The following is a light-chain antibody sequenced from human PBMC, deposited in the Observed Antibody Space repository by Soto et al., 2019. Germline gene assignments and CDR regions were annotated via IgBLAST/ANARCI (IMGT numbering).Light chain of an antibody. CDR3: CSYGGGSTFVV. CDR1: NSDVGSYNL. V-gene: IGLV2-23*03. J-gene: IGLJ2*01. Sequence: QSALTQPASVSGSPGQSITISCTGTNSDVGSYNLVSWYQQHPGKAPKLMIYEGSKRPSGVSNRFSGSKSGNMASLTISGLQAEDEAAYYCCSYGGGSTFVVFGGGTQLTVL. CDR2: EGS.